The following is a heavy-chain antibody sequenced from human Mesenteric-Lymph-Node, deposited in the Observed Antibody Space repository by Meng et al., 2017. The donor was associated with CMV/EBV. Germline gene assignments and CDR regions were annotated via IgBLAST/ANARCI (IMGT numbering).Heavy chain of an antibody. D-gene: IGHD3-9*01. CDR3: ARGSSYDILTGYFDY. CDR1: GGSFSGYY. CDR2: INHSGST. Sequence: QVKLHQWGAGLLKPAETLAVTCAVYGGSFSGYYWNWIRQSPEKGLEWIGEINHSGSTTYNPSFTSRIIISVDTSTNQISLNMSSVTAADTAVYYCARGSSYDILTGYFDYWGQGALVTVSS. J-gene: IGHJ4*01. V-gene: IGHV4-34*01.